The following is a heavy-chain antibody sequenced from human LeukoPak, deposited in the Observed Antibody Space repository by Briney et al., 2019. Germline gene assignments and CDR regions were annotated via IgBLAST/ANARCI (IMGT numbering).Heavy chain of an antibody. D-gene: IGHD2-2*02. V-gene: IGHV4-4*07. J-gene: IGHJ3*02. CDR3: ARDLVVVPAATPPTLGAFDI. CDR2: IYTTGST. Sequence: SETLSLTCTVSGGSISSYYWSWIRQPAGKGLEWIGRIYTTGSTNYNPSLKSRVTMSVDTSKNQFSLKLSSVTAADTAVYYCARDLVVVPAATPPTLGAFDIWGQGTMVTVSS. CDR1: GGSISSYY.